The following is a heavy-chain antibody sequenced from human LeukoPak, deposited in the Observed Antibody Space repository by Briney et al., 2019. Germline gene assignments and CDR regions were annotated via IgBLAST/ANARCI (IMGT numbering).Heavy chain of an antibody. Sequence: GRSLRLSCAASGFTFTRFNMNWVRQAPGKGLELVSSITTSGTYIYYADSVKGRFTISRDNAKNSLYLQMNSLRAEDTAVYYCARPFYYDSNGGEGMDVWGQGTTVTVSS. CDR2: ITTSGTYI. CDR3: ARPFYYDSNGGEGMDV. CDR1: GFTFTRFN. D-gene: IGHD3-22*01. V-gene: IGHV3-21*06. J-gene: IGHJ6*02.